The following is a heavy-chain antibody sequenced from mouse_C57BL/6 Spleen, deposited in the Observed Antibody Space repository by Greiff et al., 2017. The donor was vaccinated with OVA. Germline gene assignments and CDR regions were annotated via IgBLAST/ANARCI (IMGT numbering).Heavy chain of an antibody. CDR2: INPNNGGT. CDR1: GYTFTDYY. CDR3: VRENHFDY. J-gene: IGHJ2*01. Sequence: EVQLQQSGPELVKPGASVKISCKASGYTFTDYYMNWVKQSHGKSLEWIGDINPNNGGTSYNQKFKGKATLTVDKSSSTAYMELRSLTSEDSAVYYCVRENHFDYWGQGTTLTVSS. D-gene: IGHD1-1*01. V-gene: IGHV1-26*01.